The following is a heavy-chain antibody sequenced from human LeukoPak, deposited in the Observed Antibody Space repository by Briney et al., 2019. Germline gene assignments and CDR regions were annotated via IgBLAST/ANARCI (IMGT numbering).Heavy chain of an antibody. Sequence: GGSLRLSCAASGFTFNTYWMSWVRQAPGKGLEWVANIKQDGSEKYYVDSVKGRFTISRDNAKKTLYLQMNGLRDEDTAIYYCTRDLRNKGLDPWGQGTLVTVSS. CDR1: GFTFNTYW. CDR2: IKQDGSEK. D-gene: IGHD2/OR15-2a*01. CDR3: TRDLRNKGLDP. J-gene: IGHJ5*02. V-gene: IGHV3-7*01.